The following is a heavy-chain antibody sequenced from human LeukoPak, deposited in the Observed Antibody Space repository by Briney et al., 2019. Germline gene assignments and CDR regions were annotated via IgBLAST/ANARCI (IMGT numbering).Heavy chain of an antibody. Sequence: PSETLSLTCTVSGGSISSYYWSWIRQPAGKGLEWIGRIYTSGSTNYNPSLKSRVTMSADTSRNQFSLKVNSVTAADTAVYYCARGAAYCGGDCSVYFDYWGQGTLVTVSS. CDR2: IYTSGST. D-gene: IGHD2-21*02. J-gene: IGHJ4*02. V-gene: IGHV4-4*07. CDR1: GGSISSYY. CDR3: ARGAAYCGGDCSVYFDY.